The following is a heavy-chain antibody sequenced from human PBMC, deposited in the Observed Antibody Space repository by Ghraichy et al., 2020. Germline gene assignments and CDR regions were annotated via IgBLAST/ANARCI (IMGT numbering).Heavy chain of an antibody. J-gene: IGHJ4*02. CDR2: IYYSGST. V-gene: IGHV4-39*01. CDR1: GGSISSSSYY. D-gene: IGHD2-2*01. Sequence: SQTLSLTCTVSGGSISSSSYYWGWIRQPPGKGLEWIGSIYYSGSTYYNPSLKSRVTISVDTSKNQFSLKLSSVTAADTAVYYCARHSSPNLVVPAAIPKYYFDYWGQGTLVTVSS. CDR3: ARHSSPNLVVPAAIPKYYFDY.